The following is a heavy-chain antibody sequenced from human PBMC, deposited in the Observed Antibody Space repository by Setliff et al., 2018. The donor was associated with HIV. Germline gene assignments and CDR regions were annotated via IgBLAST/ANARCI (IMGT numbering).Heavy chain of an antibody. CDR3: ARDVSWRVRTYIDY. D-gene: IGHD3-3*01. CDR2: MYKGGKT. J-gene: IGHJ4*02. CDR1: GFSVTDTY. Sequence: GGSLRLSCEASGFSVTDTYMGWVRQAPGKGLEWVTLMYKGGKTYYADSVKGRFTISRDNAKNSLYLQMNSLTAEDTAVYYCARDVSWRVRTYIDYWGQGALVTVSS. V-gene: IGHV3-66*01.